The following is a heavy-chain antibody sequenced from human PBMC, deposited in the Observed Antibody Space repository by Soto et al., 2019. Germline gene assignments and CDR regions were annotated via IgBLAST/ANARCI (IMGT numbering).Heavy chain of an antibody. Sequence: QVQLQQWGAGLLKPSETLSLTCAVYGGSFSGYYWSWIRQPPGKGLEWIGEINHSGSTNYNPSLKSRVTISVDTSKNQFSLKLSSVTAADTAVYYCASAIQTAAGLDYWGQGTLVTVSS. CDR2: INHSGST. CDR3: ASAIQTAAGLDY. J-gene: IGHJ4*02. D-gene: IGHD6-13*01. CDR1: GGSFSGYY. V-gene: IGHV4-34*01.